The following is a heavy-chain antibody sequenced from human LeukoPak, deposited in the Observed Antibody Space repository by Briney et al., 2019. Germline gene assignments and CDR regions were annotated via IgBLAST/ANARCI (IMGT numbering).Heavy chain of an antibody. Sequence: SETLSLTCIVSGGSISSYYWSWIRQPPGNGLEWIGYIYYSGSTNYNPSLKSRVTISVDTSKNQFSLKLSSVTAADAAVYYCARTLTLNYGDYVVFDYWGQGTLVTVSS. CDR3: ARTLTLNYGDYVVFDY. J-gene: IGHJ4*02. CDR2: IYYSGST. CDR1: GGSISSYY. D-gene: IGHD4-17*01. V-gene: IGHV4-59*01.